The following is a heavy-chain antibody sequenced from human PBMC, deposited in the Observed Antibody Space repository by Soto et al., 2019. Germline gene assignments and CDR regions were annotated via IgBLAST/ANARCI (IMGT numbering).Heavy chain of an antibody. CDR3: ARGRHLYDYVWGSYRH. D-gene: IGHD3-16*02. J-gene: IGHJ4*02. Sequence: SETLSLTCTVSGGSISSYYWSWIRQPPGKGLEWIGYIYYSGSTNYNPSLKSRVTISVDTSKNQFSLKLSSVTAADTAVYYCARGRHLYDYVWGSYRHWGQGTLVTVS. CDR2: IYYSGST. V-gene: IGHV4-59*12. CDR1: GGSISSYY.